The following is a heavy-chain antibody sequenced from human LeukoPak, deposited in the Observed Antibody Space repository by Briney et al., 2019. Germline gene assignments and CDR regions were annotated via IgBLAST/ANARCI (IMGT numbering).Heavy chain of an antibody. V-gene: IGHV5-51*01. J-gene: IGHJ4*02. D-gene: IGHD2-15*01. CDR1: GYRFTSYW. CDR3: ARQLCSGGSCYLDY. Sequence: GESLKISCKGSGYRFTSYWIGWVRQTPGKGLEWMGIIYPGDSDTRYSPSFQGQVTMSADKSISTAYLQWSSLKDSDTAMYYCARQLCSGGSCYLDYWGQGTLVTVSS. CDR2: IYPGDSDT.